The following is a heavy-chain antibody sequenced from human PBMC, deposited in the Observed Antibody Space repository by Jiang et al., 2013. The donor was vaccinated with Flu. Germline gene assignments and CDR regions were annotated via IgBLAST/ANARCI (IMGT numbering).Heavy chain of an antibody. Sequence: LLKPSETLSLTCAVYGGSFSGYYWSWIRQPPGKGLEWIGEINHSGSTNYNPSLKSRVTISVDTSKNQFSLKLSSVTAADTAVYYCARVSYYYDSSGYYYLGWFDPWGQGTLVTVSS. D-gene: IGHD3-22*01. J-gene: IGHJ5*02. CDR3: ARVSYYYDSSGYYYLGWFDP. V-gene: IGHV4-34*01. CDR1: GGSFSGYY. CDR2: INHSGST.